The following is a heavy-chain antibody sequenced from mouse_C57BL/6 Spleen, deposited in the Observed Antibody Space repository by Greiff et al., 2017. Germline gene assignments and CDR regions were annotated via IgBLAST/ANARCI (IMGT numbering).Heavy chain of an antibody. CDR3: ATMITSSAWFAY. D-gene: IGHD2-4*01. Sequence: EVQLQQSGAELVKPGASVKLSCTASGFNIKDYYMPWVKQRTEQGLEWIGRIDPEDGETKYAPKFQGKATITADTSSNTAYLQLSSLTSEDTAVYCCATMITSSAWFAYWGQGTLVTVSA. J-gene: IGHJ3*01. CDR1: GFNIKDYY. V-gene: IGHV14-2*01. CDR2: IDPEDGET.